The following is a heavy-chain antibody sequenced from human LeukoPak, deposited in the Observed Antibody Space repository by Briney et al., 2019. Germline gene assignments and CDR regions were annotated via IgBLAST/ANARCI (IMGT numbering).Heavy chain of an antibody. V-gene: IGHV3-48*01. CDR2: ISSSSSTI. J-gene: IGHJ4*02. CDR3: ARALWFGETFPAY. D-gene: IGHD3-10*01. CDR1: GLTISSYS. Sequence: GGSLRLSCAASGLTISSYSMNWVRQAPGKGLQWVSYISSSSSTIYYADSVKGRFTISRDNAKNSPYLQMNSLRAEDTAVYYCARALWFGETFPAYWGQGTLVTVSS.